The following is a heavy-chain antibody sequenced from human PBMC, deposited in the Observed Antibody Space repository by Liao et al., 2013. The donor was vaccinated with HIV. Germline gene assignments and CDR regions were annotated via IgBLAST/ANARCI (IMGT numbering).Heavy chain of an antibody. J-gene: IGHJ4*02. V-gene: IGHV4-59*08. CDR1: GGSISSYY. Sequence: QVQLQESGPGLVKPSETLSLTCTVSGGSISSYYWSWIRQPAGKGLEWIGEINHSGSTNYNPSLKSRVTISVDTSKNQFSLKLSSVTAADTAVYYCARSRRGVTMGYFDYWGQGTLVTVSS. CDR3: ARSRRGVTMGYFDY. D-gene: IGHD3-3*01. CDR2: INHSGST.